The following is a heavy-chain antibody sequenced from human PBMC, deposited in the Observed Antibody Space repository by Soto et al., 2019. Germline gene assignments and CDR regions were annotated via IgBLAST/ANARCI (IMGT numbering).Heavy chain of an antibody. CDR3: IQSRCGGDCLQSYASYYYYGMDV. J-gene: IGHJ6*02. D-gene: IGHD2-21*02. V-gene: IGHV2-5*02. CDR1: AFSLSTGGVG. Sequence: QITLKESGPTLVKPTQTLTLTCTFSAFSLSTGGVGVGWIRQPPGKALEWLALIYWDDDKRYSPSLRSRLTITQDTSKNQVVLTMTNMDPVATATYYCIQSRCGGDCLQSYASYYYYGMDVWGQGTTVTVSS. CDR2: IYWDDDK.